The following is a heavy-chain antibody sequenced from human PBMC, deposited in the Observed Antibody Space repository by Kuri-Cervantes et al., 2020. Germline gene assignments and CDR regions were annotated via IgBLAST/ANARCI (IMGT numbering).Heavy chain of an antibody. Sequence: SETLSLTCTVSGSSFSSYYWSWIRQPPGKGLEWIGYIYYSGSTYYNPSLKSRVTISVDTSKNQFSLKLSSVTAADTAVYYCARVEAAAGSAFDIWGQGTMVTVSS. D-gene: IGHD6-13*01. CDR1: GSSFSSYY. J-gene: IGHJ3*02. CDR3: ARVEAAAGSAFDI. V-gene: IGHV4-59*12. CDR2: IYYSGST.